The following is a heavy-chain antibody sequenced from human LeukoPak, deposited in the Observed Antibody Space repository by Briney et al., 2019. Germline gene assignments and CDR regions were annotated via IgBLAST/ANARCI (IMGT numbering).Heavy chain of an antibody. J-gene: IGHJ4*02. CDR3: ARDVRLVDSNYGAYYFDY. V-gene: IGHV3-53*05. Sequence: GGSLRLSCAASGVSVSSNYMSWVRQAPGKGLEWVSVINNGGSTYYTDSVKCRFTISIDTSKNTLYLEMNSLRAEDTAVYYCARDVRLVDSNYGAYYFDYWGQGTLVTVSS. D-gene: IGHD4-11*01. CDR2: INNGGST. CDR1: GVSVSSNY.